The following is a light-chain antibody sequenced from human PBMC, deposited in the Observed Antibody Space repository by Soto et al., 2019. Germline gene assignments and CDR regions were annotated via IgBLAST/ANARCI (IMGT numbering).Light chain of an antibody. V-gene: IGLV1-44*01. J-gene: IGLJ2*01. CDR2: RDH. Sequence: QAVVTQPPSASGTPGQRVTISCSGSRYNIGSNTVNWYQQVPGTAPRLLIHRDHQRPSGVPDRFSGSKSGTSASLAISVLQSEDEADYYCAAWDDSLNGYVVFGGGTKLTVL. CDR3: AAWDDSLNGYVV. CDR1: RYNIGSNT.